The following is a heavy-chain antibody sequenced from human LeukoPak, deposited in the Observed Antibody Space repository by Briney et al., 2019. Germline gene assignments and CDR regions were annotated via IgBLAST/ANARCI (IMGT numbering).Heavy chain of an antibody. V-gene: IGHV3-23*01. CDR2: ISGSGDTT. Sequence: GGSLRLSCAASGFTFSSYAMSWVRQAPGGGPQWVSTISGSGDTTHYGDSMKGHFTIARDNSKNALSLQMNSLRAEDTAVYCCATWNSDWEFAYWGQGTLVSVSS. CDR1: GFTFSSYA. D-gene: IGHD1/OR15-1a*01. J-gene: IGHJ4*02. CDR3: ATWNSDWEFAY.